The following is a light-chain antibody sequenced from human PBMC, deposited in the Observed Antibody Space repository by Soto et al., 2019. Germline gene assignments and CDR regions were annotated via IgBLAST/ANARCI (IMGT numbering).Light chain of an antibody. J-gene: IGKJ1*01. CDR3: QQYNSYSQT. CDR2: DAS. V-gene: IGKV1-5*01. CDR1: QSISSW. Sequence: DIQMTQSPSTLSASVGDRVTITCRASQSISSWLAWYHQKPGKAPKLLIYDASSLESGDPSRFSGSGSGTEFTLTISSLQPDDFATYYCQQYNSYSQTFGQGTKVEIK.